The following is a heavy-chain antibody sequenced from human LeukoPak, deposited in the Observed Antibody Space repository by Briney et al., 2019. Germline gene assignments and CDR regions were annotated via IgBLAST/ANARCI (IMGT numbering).Heavy chain of an antibody. D-gene: IGHD2-15*01. V-gene: IGHV5-51*01. Sequence: HGESLKISCKGSGYSFTSYWIGWVCQMPGKGLEWVGFTYPGDSDTRYSPSFQGQVTVSADKSISTAYLQWSSLKASDTAMYYCARHLSGRGMDVWGQVTTVTVSS. J-gene: IGHJ6*02. CDR2: TYPGDSDT. CDR1: GYSFTSYW. CDR3: ARHLSGRGMDV.